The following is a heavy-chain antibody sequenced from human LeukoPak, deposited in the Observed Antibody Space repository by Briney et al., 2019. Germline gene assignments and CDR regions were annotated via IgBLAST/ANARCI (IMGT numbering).Heavy chain of an antibody. V-gene: IGHV4-59*01. CDR1: GGSISSYY. CDR2: MYYSGST. CDR3: ARDRVGQQLVGRKYYYYYMDV. J-gene: IGHJ6*03. Sequence: PSETLSLTCTVSGGSISSYYWSWIRQPPGKGLEWIGYMYYSGSTNYNPSPKSRVTISVDMSKNQVSLKLSSVTAADAAVYYCARDRVGQQLVGRKYYYYYMDVWGKGTTVTISS. D-gene: IGHD6-13*01.